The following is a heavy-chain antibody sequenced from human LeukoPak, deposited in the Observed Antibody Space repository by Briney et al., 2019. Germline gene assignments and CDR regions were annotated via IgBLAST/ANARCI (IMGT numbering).Heavy chain of an antibody. J-gene: IGHJ4*02. CDR2: ISGSGGST. Sequence: GGSLRLSCAASGFTFSSYAMSWVRQAPGKGLEWGSAISGSGGSTYYADSVKGRFTISRDNSKNTLYLQMNSLRAEDTAVYYCAKDPGLRGYYGAFDYWGQGTLVTVSS. V-gene: IGHV3-23*01. D-gene: IGHD3-3*01. CDR3: AKDPGLRGYYGAFDY. CDR1: GFTFSSYA.